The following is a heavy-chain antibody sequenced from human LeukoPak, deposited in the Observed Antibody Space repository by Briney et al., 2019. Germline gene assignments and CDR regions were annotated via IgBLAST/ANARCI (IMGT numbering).Heavy chain of an antibody. V-gene: IGHV4-34*01. CDR2: INHSGST. CDR1: GGSFSGYY. D-gene: IGHD4-17*01. CDR3: ASQTTVTSNWFDP. Sequence: SETLSLTCAVYGGSFSGYYWSWIRQPPGKGLEWIGEINHSGSTNYSPSLKSRVTISVDTSKNQFSLKLSSVTAADTAVYYCASQTTVTSNWFDPWGQGTLVTVSS. J-gene: IGHJ5*02.